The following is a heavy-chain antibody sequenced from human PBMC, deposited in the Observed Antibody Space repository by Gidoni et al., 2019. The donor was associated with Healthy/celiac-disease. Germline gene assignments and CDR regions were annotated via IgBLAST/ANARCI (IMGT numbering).Heavy chain of an antibody. J-gene: IGHJ6*02. V-gene: IGHV3-48*02. CDR1: GFTFSSYS. Sequence: EVQLVESGGGLVQPGGSLRLSCAASGFTFSSYSMNWVRQAPGKGLEWVSYISSSSSTIYYADSVKGRFTISRDNAKNSLYLQMNSLRDEDTAVYYCARDERYQLLRTVGDYYYYYGMDVWGQGTTVTVSS. CDR2: ISSSSSTI. CDR3: ARDERYQLLRTVGDYYYYYGMDV. D-gene: IGHD2-2*01.